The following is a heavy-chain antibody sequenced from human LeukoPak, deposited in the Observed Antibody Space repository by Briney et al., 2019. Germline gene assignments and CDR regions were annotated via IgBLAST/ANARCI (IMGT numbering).Heavy chain of an antibody. V-gene: IGHV3-7*01. CDR2: INQDGSEK. Sequence: PGGSLRLSCAASGFTFSSYWMSWVRQAPEKGLEWVANINQDGSEKYYVDSVKGRFTISRDNAKNSLYLQMNSLRAEDTAVYYCARVDIVVVPTAFQHWGQGTLVTVSS. D-gene: IGHD2-2*01. CDR1: GFTFSSYW. CDR3: ARVDIVVVPTAFQH. J-gene: IGHJ1*01.